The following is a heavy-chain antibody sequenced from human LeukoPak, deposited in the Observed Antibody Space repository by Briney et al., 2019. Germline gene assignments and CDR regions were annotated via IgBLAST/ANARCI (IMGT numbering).Heavy chain of an antibody. V-gene: IGHV3-48*02. CDR1: GFIFSDYS. CDR2: ISASSHNK. CDR3: VKEGSGGPDY. J-gene: IGHJ4*02. Sequence: GGSLRLSCAASGFIFSDYSMNWVRQAPGKGLKWVSYISASSHNKYYADSVKGRFTMSRDNAKNSLSLQMNSLRDEDTAVYYCVKEGSGGPDYWGQGTLVTVSS. D-gene: IGHD2-15*01.